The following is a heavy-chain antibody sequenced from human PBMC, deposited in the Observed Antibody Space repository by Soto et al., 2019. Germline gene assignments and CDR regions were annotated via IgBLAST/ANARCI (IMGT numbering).Heavy chain of an antibody. V-gene: IGHV4-34*01. J-gene: IGHJ4*02. CDR3: APVRNFDKLFSL. Sequence: SETLSLTCAVYGGSFINYYWSWIRQPPGKGLEWIGEINQGGSTTYNPSLKSRVTMSLDTSKNQYFLKLNSVTAADTAVYYCAPVRNFDKLFSLWGQGTPVTVSS. CDR2: INQGGST. D-gene: IGHD3-9*01. CDR1: GGSFINYY.